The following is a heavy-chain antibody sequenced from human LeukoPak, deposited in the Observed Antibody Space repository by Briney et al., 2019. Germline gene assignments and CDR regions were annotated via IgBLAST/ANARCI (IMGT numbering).Heavy chain of an antibody. J-gene: IGHJ4*02. D-gene: IGHD6-6*01. Sequence: GGSLRLSCAASGFTFSKSWMSWVRQTPEKGLEWVANIKEDGSAQYYVDSVRGRFTISRDNAKNSLYLQMNSLRAEDTALYYCANSHSSSFDYWGQGTLVTVSS. CDR1: GFTFSKSW. CDR3: ANSHSSSFDY. V-gene: IGHV3-7*03. CDR2: IKEDGSAQ.